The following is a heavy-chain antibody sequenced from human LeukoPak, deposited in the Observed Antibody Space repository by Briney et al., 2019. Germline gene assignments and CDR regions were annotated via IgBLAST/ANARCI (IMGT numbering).Heavy chain of an antibody. D-gene: IGHD2-15*01. CDR2: ISSSSSTI. CDR3: ARGDYCSGGSCYEIREGNYYGMDV. Sequence: PGGSLRLSCAASGFTFSSYSMNWVRQAPGKGLEWVSYISSSSSTIYYADSVKGRFTISRDNAKNTLYLQMNSLRAEDTAVYYCARGDYCSGGSCYEIREGNYYGMDVWGQGTTVTVSS. CDR1: GFTFSSYS. V-gene: IGHV3-48*01. J-gene: IGHJ6*02.